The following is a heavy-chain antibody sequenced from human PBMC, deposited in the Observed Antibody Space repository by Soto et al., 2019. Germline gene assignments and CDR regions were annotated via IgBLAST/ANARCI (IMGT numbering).Heavy chain of an antibody. J-gene: IGHJ5*02. Sequence: ASVKVSCKASGYTFTSYAMHWVRQAPGQRLEWMGWINAGNGNTKYSQKFQGRVTITRDTSASTAYMELSSLRSEDTAVYYCARGAAAGTTDWFDPWGQGTLVTVSS. D-gene: IGHD6-13*01. CDR1: GYTFTSYA. V-gene: IGHV1-3*01. CDR3: ARGAAAGTTDWFDP. CDR2: INAGNGNT.